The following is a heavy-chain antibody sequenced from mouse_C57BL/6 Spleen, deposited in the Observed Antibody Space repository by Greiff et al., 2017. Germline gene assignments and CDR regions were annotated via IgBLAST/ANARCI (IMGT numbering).Heavy chain of an antibody. D-gene: IGHD1-1*01. CDR2: IRSKSRNYAT. V-gene: IGHV10-3*01. CDR1: GFTFNTYA. J-gene: IGHJ1*03. Sequence: EVHLVESGGGLVQPKGSLKLSCAASGFTFNTYAMHWVRQAPGKGLEWVARIRSKSRNYATYYADSVKDRFTISRDDSQSMLYLQMNNRKTEDTTMYYCVRVHYYGSSYWYFDVWGTGTTVTVSS. CDR3: VRVHYYGSSYWYFDV.